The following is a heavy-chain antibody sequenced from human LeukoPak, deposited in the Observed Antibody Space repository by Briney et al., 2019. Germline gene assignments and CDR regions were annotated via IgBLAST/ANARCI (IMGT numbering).Heavy chain of an antibody. D-gene: IGHD6-19*01. Sequence: GGSLRLSCAASGFTFSSYSMNWVRQAPGKGLEWVSYISTSSSTIYYADSVKGRFTISRDNAKNSLYLQMNSLRAEDTAVYYCARDTSGWYTRDDYWGQGTLVTVSS. CDR3: ARDTSGWYTRDDY. CDR1: GFTFSSYS. CDR2: ISTSSSTI. J-gene: IGHJ4*02. V-gene: IGHV3-48*04.